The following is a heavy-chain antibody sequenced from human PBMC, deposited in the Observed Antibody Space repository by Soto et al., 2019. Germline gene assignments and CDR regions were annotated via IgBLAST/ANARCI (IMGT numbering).Heavy chain of an antibody. J-gene: IGHJ6*02. CDR3: ARERYQVISDGMDV. CDR2: INPQTGGT. D-gene: IGHD2-2*01. Sequence: ASVKVSCKASGYTFTGYYIHWVREAPGQGLEWMGWINPQTGGTSYAQKFQGRVTLSRDTSINTAYLELSRLAFDDAAVYFCARERYQVISDGMDVWGQGTTVTVSS. V-gene: IGHV1-2*02. CDR1: GYTFTGYY.